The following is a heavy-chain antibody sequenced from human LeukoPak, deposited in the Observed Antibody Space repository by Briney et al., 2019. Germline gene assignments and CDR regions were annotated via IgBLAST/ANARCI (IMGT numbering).Heavy chain of an antibody. CDR2: IWYDGSNK. Sequence: RGSLRLSCAASGFTFSSYGMHWVRQAPGKGLEWVAVIWYDGSNKYYADSVKGRFTISRDNSKNTLYLQMNSLRAEDTAVYYCARANHYGDYYFDYWGQGTLVTVSS. CDR1: GFTFSSYG. V-gene: IGHV3-33*01. J-gene: IGHJ4*02. D-gene: IGHD2-21*02. CDR3: ARANHYGDYYFDY.